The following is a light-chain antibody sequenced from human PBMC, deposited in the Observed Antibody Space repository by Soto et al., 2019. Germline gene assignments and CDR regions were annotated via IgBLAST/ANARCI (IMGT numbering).Light chain of an antibody. V-gene: IGKV1-39*01. CDR3: QQSYVTPLT. J-gene: IGKJ1*01. CDR1: QSISNY. CDR2: AAS. Sequence: DMEMTQSPSSLSAFVGDRVTITCRASQSISNYLNWYQHKPGKVPKLLIYAASSLQSGVPTRFSGSGSGTDFTLTINSLQPEDFATYYCQQSYVTPLTFGEGTKIEIK.